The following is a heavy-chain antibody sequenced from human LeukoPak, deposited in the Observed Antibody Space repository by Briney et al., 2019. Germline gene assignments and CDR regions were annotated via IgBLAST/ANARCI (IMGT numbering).Heavy chain of an antibody. CDR3: AGDSSSWYDLGY. J-gene: IGHJ4*02. D-gene: IGHD6-13*01. V-gene: IGHV3-33*01. CDR2: IWYDGTNK. CDR1: GFTFSSYG. Sequence: GRSLRLSCAASGFTFSSYGMHWVRQTPGRGLEWVAVIWYDGTNKYYADSVKGRFTISRDNSKNTLYLQMNSLRAEDTAVYYCAGDSSSWYDLGYWGQGTLVTVSS.